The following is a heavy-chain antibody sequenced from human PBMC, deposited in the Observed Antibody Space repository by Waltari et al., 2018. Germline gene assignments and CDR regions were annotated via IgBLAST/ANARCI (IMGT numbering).Heavy chain of an antibody. D-gene: IGHD5-18*01. Sequence: EVHLAESGGGVVQPGGSLRLSCAGSGFRFGDYWMHWVRQAPGKGLGWVSRINVYEGYMSYGDTVKGRFTSSRDNAKNTVFLQLNSLRAEDTAVYYCARKAGSGYPYGPFYYDNWGQGTLVTVSS. CDR3: ARKAGSGYPYGPFYYDN. CDR2: INVYEGYM. J-gene: IGHJ4*02. CDR1: GFRFGDYW. V-gene: IGHV3-74*01.